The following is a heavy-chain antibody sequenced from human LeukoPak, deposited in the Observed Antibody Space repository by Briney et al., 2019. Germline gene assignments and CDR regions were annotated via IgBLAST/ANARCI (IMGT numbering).Heavy chain of an antibody. CDR1: GGSISSYY. CDR3: ARLRKRWLDDAFDI. Sequence: SETLSLTCTVSGGSISSYYWSWIRQPPGKGLEWIGYIYTSGSTNYNPSLKSRVTISVDTSKNQFSLKLSSVTAAGTAVYYCARLRKRWLDDAFDIWGQGTMVTVSS. CDR2: IYTSGST. D-gene: IGHD5-24*01. J-gene: IGHJ3*02. V-gene: IGHV4-4*09.